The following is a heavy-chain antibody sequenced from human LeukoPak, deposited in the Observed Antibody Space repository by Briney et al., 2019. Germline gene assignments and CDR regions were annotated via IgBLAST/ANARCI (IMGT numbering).Heavy chain of an antibody. CDR1: GFTFSSYS. CDR2: ISTSTTTI. CDR3: ARGHRKWELRWFDAFDI. J-gene: IGHJ3*02. V-gene: IGHV3-48*04. Sequence: SGGSLRLSCEASGFTFSSYSMNWVRQAPGKGLEWISYISTSTTTIYYANSVKGRFTISRDNAKNSLYLQMNSLRAEDTAVYYCARGHRKWELRWFDAFDIWGQGTMVTVSS. D-gene: IGHD1-26*01.